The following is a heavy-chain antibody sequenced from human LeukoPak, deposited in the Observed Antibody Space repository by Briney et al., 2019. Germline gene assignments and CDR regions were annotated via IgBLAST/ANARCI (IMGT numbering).Heavy chain of an antibody. Sequence: PGGSLRLSCAASGFAFSSYSMNWVRQAPGKGLEWVSSISSSSGYIYYADSVKGRFTISRDNAKNSLYLQMNSLRAEDTAVYYCARDPGYCSSTSCVAWGQGTLVTVSS. D-gene: IGHD2-2*01. CDR3: ARDPGYCSSTSCVA. CDR1: GFAFSSYS. CDR2: ISSSSGYI. V-gene: IGHV3-21*01. J-gene: IGHJ5*02.